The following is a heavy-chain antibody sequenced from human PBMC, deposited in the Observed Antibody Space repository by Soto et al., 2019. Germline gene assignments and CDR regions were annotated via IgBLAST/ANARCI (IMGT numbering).Heavy chain of an antibody. CDR3: AKDRYSSGWYPRFDY. J-gene: IGHJ4*02. CDR1: GFTFSYYA. Sequence: EVQLLESGGGLEQPGGSLRLSCAASGFTFSYYAMSWVRQAPGKGLEWVSGISWNSGSIGYADSVKGRFTISRDNAKNSLYLQMNSLRAEDTALYYCAKDRYSSGWYPRFDYWGQGTLVTVSS. D-gene: IGHD6-19*01. CDR2: ISWNSGSI. V-gene: IGHV3-9*01.